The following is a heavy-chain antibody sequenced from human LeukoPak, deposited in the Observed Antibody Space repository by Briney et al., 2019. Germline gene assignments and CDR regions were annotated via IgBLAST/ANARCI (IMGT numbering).Heavy chain of an antibody. CDR2: IRSKANNYAT. CDR3: TRPSFDSSVSGVVY. J-gene: IGHJ4*02. Sequence: GGSLRLSCATSGFTFSGSAIHWVRQASGQGLEWVGRIRSKANNYATTDVASVRGRFTISRDDSKNTAYLQMNSLKTEDTAVYYCTRPSFDSSVSGVVYWGQGTLVTVSS. D-gene: IGHD3-22*01. V-gene: IGHV3-73*01. CDR1: GFTFSGSA.